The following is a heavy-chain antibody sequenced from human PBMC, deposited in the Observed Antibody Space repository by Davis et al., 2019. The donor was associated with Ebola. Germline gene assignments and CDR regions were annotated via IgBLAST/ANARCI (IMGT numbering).Heavy chain of an antibody. CDR1: GGSISSINW. D-gene: IGHD4-17*01. J-gene: IGHJ4*02. V-gene: IGHV4-4*02. CDR3: AQTATVTHTFDY. Sequence: PSETLSLTCAVSGGSISSINWWSWVRQPPGKGLEWIGEIYHSGSTNYNPSLKSRVTISVDTSKNQFSLKLSSVTAADTAVYYCAQTATVTHTFDYWGQGTLVTVSS. CDR2: IYHSGST.